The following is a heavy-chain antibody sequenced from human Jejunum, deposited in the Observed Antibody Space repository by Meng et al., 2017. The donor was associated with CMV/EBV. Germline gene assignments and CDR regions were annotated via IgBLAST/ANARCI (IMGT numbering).Heavy chain of an antibody. V-gene: IGHV4-39*07. Sequence: MRSRSYCWGWVRQPPGKGLEWIGSIYYSGRTHYNPSLKSRVSMSVDTSKQQFSLKLSSVTAADTAVYYCARDYYDRSGSYWDAFDIWGQGTMVTVSS. CDR2: IYYSGRT. CDR3: ARDYYDRSGSYWDAFDI. CDR1: MRSRSYC. J-gene: IGHJ3*02. D-gene: IGHD3-22*01.